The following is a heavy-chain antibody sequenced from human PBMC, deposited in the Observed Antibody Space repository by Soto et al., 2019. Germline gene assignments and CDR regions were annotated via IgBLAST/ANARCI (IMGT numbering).Heavy chain of an antibody. CDR3: ARKDFWSGYYRVSHYYYGMDV. V-gene: IGHV1-2*02. D-gene: IGHD3-3*01. J-gene: IGHJ6*02. Sequence: ASVKVSCKASGYTFTGYYMHWVRQAPGQGLEWMGWINPNSGGTNYAQKFQGRVTMTRDTSISTAYMELSRLRSDDTAVYYCARKDFWSGYYRVSHYYYGMDVRGQGTTVTVSS. CDR2: INPNSGGT. CDR1: GYTFTGYY.